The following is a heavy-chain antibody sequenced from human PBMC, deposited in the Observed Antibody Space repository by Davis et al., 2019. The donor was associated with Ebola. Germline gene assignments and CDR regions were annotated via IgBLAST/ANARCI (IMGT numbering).Heavy chain of an antibody. V-gene: IGHV5-51*01. CDR1: GYSFTSYW. D-gene: IGHD1-7*01. J-gene: IGHJ6*02. Sequence: GESLKISCKGSGYSFTSYWIGWVRQMPGKGLEWMGSIYPGDSDTRYSPSFQGQVTISVDRSISTAYLQWSSLKASDTAMYYCATRPTGTNYFFDNMDVWGQGTTVTVSS. CDR3: ATRPTGTNYFFDNMDV. CDR2: IYPGDSDT.